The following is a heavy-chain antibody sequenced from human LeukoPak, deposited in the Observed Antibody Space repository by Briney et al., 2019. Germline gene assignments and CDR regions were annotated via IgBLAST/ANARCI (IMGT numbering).Heavy chain of an antibody. D-gene: IGHD5-12*01. CDR3: ARVRGVRGYSATDSYYYYGMDV. Sequence: SVKVSCKASGGTFSSYAISWVRQAPGQGLEWMGRIIPVLGIEKYAQKFQGRVTIIADKSTGTAYMELSSLRSEDTAVYYCARVRGVRGYSATDSYYYYGMDVWGQGTTVTVSS. CDR1: GGTFSSYA. J-gene: IGHJ6*02. V-gene: IGHV1-69*04. CDR2: IIPVLGIE.